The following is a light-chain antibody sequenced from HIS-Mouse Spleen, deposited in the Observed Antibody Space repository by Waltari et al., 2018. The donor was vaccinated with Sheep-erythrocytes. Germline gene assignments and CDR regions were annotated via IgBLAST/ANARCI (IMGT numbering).Light chain of an antibody. CDR3: QQRYSTPPLT. J-gene: IGKJ4*01. CDR1: QSISSY. V-gene: IGKV1-39*01. CDR2: AAS. Sequence: DIQMTQSPSSLSASVGDRVTITCRASQSISSYLNWYQQKPGKAPKLLIYAASSLQSGVPSRFSGSGSGTDCTLTISSLQPEDFATYYCQQRYSTPPLTFGGGTKVEIK.